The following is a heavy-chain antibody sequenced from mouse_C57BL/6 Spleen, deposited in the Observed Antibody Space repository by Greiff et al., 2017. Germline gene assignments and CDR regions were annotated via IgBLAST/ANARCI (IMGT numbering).Heavy chain of an antibody. D-gene: IGHD1-1*01. CDR2: IYPGSGST. CDR1: GYTFTSYW. V-gene: IGHV1-55*01. CDR3: ARETITTVVATYWYFDV. Sequence: VQLQQPGAELVKPGASVKMSCKASGYTFTSYWITWVKQRPGQGLEWIGDIYPGSGSTNYNEKFKSKATLTVDTSSSTAYMQLSSLTSADSAVYYCARETITTVVATYWYFDVWGTGTTVTVSS. J-gene: IGHJ1*03.